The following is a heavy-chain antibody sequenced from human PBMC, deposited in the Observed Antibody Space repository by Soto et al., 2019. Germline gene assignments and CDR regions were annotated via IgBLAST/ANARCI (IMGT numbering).Heavy chain of an antibody. D-gene: IGHD3-10*01. Sequence: GESLKISCKGSGYGFTSYWIGWVRQMPGKGLEWMGIIYAGDTETRYSPSFQGLVTISADKSISTAYLQWSSLKASDTAMYYCARHRRDYPSDIWGQGTMVTVSS. CDR1: GYGFTSYW. J-gene: IGHJ3*02. CDR3: ARHRRDYPSDI. V-gene: IGHV5-51*01. CDR2: IYAGDTET.